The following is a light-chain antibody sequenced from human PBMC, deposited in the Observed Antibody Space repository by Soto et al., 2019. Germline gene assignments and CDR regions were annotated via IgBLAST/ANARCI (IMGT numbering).Light chain of an antibody. CDR2: GAS. CDR1: QSVHNF. V-gene: IGKV3-11*01. Sequence: EVVLTQFPATLSLSPGDRDALSCKASQSVHNFLAWYQQRPGQAPRLLIYGASNRAAGIPDRFSGSGSGTDFTLTINSLEPEDFAVYYCQQRSNWPPITFGQGTRLYIK. CDR3: QQRSNWPPIT. J-gene: IGKJ5*01.